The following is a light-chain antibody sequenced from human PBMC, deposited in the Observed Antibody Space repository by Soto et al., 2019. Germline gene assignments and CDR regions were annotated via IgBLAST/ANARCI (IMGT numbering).Light chain of an antibody. V-gene: IGLV3-1*01. CDR2: QES. CDR1: KWGDKY. CDR3: QAWDSSTALYV. J-gene: IGLJ1*01. Sequence: SYELTQPPSVSVSPGQTASITCSGDKWGDKYACWYQQNPRQSPVLVIYQESKRPSRSPERVSGCTSGNTATRTIIGTQAMDEAVYYCQAWDSSTALYVFGAGTKLTVL.